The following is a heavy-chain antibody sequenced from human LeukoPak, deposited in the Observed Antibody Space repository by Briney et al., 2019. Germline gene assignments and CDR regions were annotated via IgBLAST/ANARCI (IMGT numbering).Heavy chain of an antibody. Sequence: GGSLRLSCVVSGISLSNYAMSWVRQAPGKGLEWVSYISERAGSTAYADSVKGRFTISRDNSLNTLYLQMSSLRAEDTAVYFCAKRGIVIRGILVIGYHQEAYHYDYWGQGVLVTVSS. D-gene: IGHD3-10*01. CDR2: ISERAGST. J-gene: IGHJ4*02. V-gene: IGHV3-23*01. CDR3: AKRGIVIRGILVIGYHQEAYHYDY. CDR1: GISLSNYA.